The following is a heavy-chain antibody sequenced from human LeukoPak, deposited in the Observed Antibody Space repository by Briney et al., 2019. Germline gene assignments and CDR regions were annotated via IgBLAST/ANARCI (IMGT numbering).Heavy chain of an antibody. D-gene: IGHD6-13*01. CDR2: ISADNGNT. CDR3: ARQPRAGSSWHIDY. Sequence: ASVKVSCKASGYTFTNYGISWVRQAPGQGLEWMGWISADNGNTNYAQRLQGRVTMTTDTSTSSAYMELTSLRSDDTAVHYCARQPRAGSSWHIDYWGQGTLVTVSS. CDR1: GYTFTNYG. J-gene: IGHJ4*02. V-gene: IGHV1-18*01.